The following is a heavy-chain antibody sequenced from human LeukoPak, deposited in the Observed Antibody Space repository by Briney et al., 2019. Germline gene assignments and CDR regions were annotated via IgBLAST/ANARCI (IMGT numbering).Heavy chain of an antibody. CDR3: ARVKAGFYYFDY. V-gene: IGHV4-59*01. J-gene: IGHJ4*02. CDR2: IYYSGST. Sequence: PSETLSLTCTASGGSISSYYWSWIRQPPGKGLEWIGYIYYSGSTNYNPSLKSRVTISVDTSKNQFSLKLSSVTAADTAVYYCARVKAGFYYFDYWGQGTLVTVSS. CDR1: GGSISSYY. D-gene: IGHD6-19*01.